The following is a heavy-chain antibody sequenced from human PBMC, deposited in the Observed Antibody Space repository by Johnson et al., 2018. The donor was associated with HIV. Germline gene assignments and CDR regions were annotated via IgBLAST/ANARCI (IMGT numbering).Heavy chain of an antibody. J-gene: IGHJ3*02. V-gene: IGHV3-30*14. D-gene: IGHD3-22*01. Sequence: QVQLVESGGGVVQPGRSLRLSCAASGFTFSSYAMHWVRQAPGKGLEWVAVISYDGSNKYYADSVKGRFTISGDNSKNTLYLQMNSLRAEDTAVYYCARATDSSGYYYDGSSDAFDIWGQGTMVTVSS. CDR2: ISYDGSNK. CDR1: GFTFSSYA. CDR3: ARATDSSGYYYDGSSDAFDI.